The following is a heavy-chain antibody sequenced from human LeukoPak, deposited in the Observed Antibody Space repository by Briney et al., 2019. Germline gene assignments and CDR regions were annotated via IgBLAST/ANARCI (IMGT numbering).Heavy chain of an antibody. Sequence: GGSLRLSCAASGFTFSSYIMNWVRQAPGKGLEWVSSISSSSSHIYYADSVKGRFTISRDNAKNSLYLQMNSLRAEDTAVYYCAIEKGYDILTGPSDYWGQGTLVTVSS. D-gene: IGHD3-9*01. CDR1: GFTFSSYI. V-gene: IGHV3-21*01. CDR2: ISSSSSHI. CDR3: AIEKGYDILTGPSDY. J-gene: IGHJ4*02.